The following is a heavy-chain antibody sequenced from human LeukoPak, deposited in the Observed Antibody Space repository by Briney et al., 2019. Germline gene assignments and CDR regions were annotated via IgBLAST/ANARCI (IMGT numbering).Heavy chain of an antibody. CDR1: GGSFSGYY. D-gene: IGHD3/OR15-3a*01. V-gene: IGHV4-34*01. Sequence: PSETLSLTCAVYGGSFSGYYWSWIRQTPGKGLEWIGEINHGGSTDYNPSLESRVTISVETSKNQFSLQLSSVAAADTAVYYCARRQGLFDYWGQGTLVTVSS. J-gene: IGHJ4*02. CDR2: INHGGST. CDR3: ARRQGLFDY.